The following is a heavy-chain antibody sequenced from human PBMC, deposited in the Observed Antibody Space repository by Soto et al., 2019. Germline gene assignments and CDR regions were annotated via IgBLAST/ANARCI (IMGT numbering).Heavy chain of an antibody. Sequence: EVQLVESGGGLVQPGGSLRLSCAASGFTFSGYWMHWVRQSPGKGLVWVSRLNSDGSITSYADSVKGRFTISRDNAKNTVYFPKNNLRAEGTAVYFCARGGAYNGGWFSWGPGTLVTVSS. D-gene: IGHD6-19*01. J-gene: IGHJ4*02. CDR3: ARGGAYNGGWFS. V-gene: IGHV3-74*01. CDR1: GFTFSGYW. CDR2: LNSDGSIT.